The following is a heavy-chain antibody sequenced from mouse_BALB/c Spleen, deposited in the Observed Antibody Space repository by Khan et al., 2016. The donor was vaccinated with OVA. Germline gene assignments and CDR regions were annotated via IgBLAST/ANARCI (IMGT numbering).Heavy chain of an antibody. D-gene: IGHD1-1*02. CDR3: AAAGEDGGSCCVGIDY. CDR1: GYTFTTYW. CDR2: INPDTGYN. J-gene: IGHJ4*01. V-gene: IGHV1-7*01. Sequence: QVQLQESGAELAKPGASVKMSCKASGYTFTTYWMHWIKQRPGQGLEWIGYINPDTGYNECEQKFKDKATLTADKSSSPAYMQLSSLTSEDSAVSYCAAAGEDGGSCCVGIDYWGQGTSVTVSS.